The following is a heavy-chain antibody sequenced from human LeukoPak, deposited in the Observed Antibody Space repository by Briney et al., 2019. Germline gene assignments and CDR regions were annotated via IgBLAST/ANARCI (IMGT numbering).Heavy chain of an antibody. CDR3: AKGFIVVVPAAIIFDY. CDR1: GFTFSSYS. V-gene: IGHV3-23*01. Sequence: GGSLRLSCAASGFTFSSYSMNWVRQAPGKGLEWVSAISGSGGSTYYADSVKGRFTISRDNSKNTLYLQMNSLRAEDTAVYYCAKGFIVVVPAAIIFDYWGQGTLVTVSS. J-gene: IGHJ4*02. CDR2: ISGSGGST. D-gene: IGHD2-2*01.